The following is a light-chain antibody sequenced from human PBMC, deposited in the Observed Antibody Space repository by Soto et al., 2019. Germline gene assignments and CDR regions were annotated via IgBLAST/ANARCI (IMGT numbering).Light chain of an antibody. CDR3: QQYNNWPPWT. Sequence: EVVMTQSPATLSVSPGERATLSCRASQSVSSNLAWYQQKPGQAPRLLIYGASTRATGIPARFSGSGSGTEFTLTISSLQSEDFGVYYYQQYNNWPPWTFGQGTKVEIK. J-gene: IGKJ1*01. V-gene: IGKV3-15*01. CDR1: QSVSSN. CDR2: GAS.